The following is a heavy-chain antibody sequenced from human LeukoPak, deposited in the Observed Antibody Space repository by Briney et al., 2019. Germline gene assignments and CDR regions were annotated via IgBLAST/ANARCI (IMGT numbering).Heavy chain of an antibody. Sequence: SETLSLTCAVYGGSFSGYYWSWIRQPPGKGQEWIGEINHSGSTNYNPSLKSRVTISVDTSKNQFSLKLSSVTAADTAVYYCARGRAAAGQRWFDPWGQGTLVTVSS. V-gene: IGHV4-34*01. CDR2: INHSGST. D-gene: IGHD6-13*01. CDR3: ARGRAAAGQRWFDP. CDR1: GGSFSGYY. J-gene: IGHJ5*02.